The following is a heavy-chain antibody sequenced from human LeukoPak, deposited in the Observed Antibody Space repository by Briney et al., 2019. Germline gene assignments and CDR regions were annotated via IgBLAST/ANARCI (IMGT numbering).Heavy chain of an antibody. CDR1: GFTFSNYA. D-gene: IGHD2-21*02. CDR3: AKYCGGDCFRNFDS. CDR2: IGHYGADI. J-gene: IGHJ4*02. Sequence: GGSLRLSCAASGFTFSNYAMTWVRQAPGRGLEWVSVIGHYGADIHYADSVEGRFTISRDNSANTLYLQMNSLRAEDAAVYYCAKYCGGDCFRNFDSWGQGTLVTVSS. V-gene: IGHV3-23*01.